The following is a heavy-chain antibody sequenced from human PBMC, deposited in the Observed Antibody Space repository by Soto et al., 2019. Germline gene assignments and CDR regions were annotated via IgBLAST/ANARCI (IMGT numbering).Heavy chain of an antibody. CDR2: ISYDGSNK. Sequence: QVQLVESGGGVVQPGRSLRLSCAASGFTFSSYGMHWVRQAPGKGLEWVAVISYDGSNKYYADSVKGRFTISRDSSKNTLYLQMNSLRAEDTAVYYCAKDVLRFLEWLAFYGMDVW. CDR1: GFTFSSYG. CDR3: AKDVLRFLEWLAFYGMDV. D-gene: IGHD3-3*01. V-gene: IGHV3-30*18. J-gene: IGHJ6*01.